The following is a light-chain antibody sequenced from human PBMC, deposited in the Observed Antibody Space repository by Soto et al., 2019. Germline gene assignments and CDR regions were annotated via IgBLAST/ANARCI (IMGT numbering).Light chain of an antibody. V-gene: IGKV1-27*01. CDR1: QDISNY. CDR2: AAS. J-gene: IGKJ3*01. CDR3: QKYNNVPFT. Sequence: DIQMTQSPSSLSASVGDIVTITCRASQDISNYLAWYQQKPGKVPKLLIHAASTLQSGVPSRFSGSGSGTDFTLTISSLQPEDVATYYCQKYNNVPFTFGPGTKVNI.